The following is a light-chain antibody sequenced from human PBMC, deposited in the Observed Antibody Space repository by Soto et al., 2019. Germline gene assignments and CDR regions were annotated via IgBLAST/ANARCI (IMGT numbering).Light chain of an antibody. V-gene: IGKV3-20*01. CDR3: QQYGSSGT. J-gene: IGKJ1*01. CDR1: QSVSSSY. Sequence: EIVMTQSPATLSASPGEGATLSCRASQSVSSSYLAWYQQKPGQAPRLLIYGASSRATGIPDRFSGSGSGTDFTLTISRLEPEDFAVYYCQQYGSSGTFGQGTKVDIK. CDR2: GAS.